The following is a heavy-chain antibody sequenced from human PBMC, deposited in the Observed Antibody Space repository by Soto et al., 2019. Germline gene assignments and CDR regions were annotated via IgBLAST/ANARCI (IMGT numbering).Heavy chain of an antibody. CDR1: GFTFSSYA. CDR3: AKGRQNYYYYYGMDV. CDR2: ISYDGSNK. V-gene: IGHV3-30-3*01. J-gene: IGHJ6*02. Sequence: GGSLRLSCAASGFTFSSYAMHWVRQAPGKGLEWVAVISYDGSNKYYADSVKGRFTISRDNSKNTLYLQMNSLRAEDTAVYYCAKGRQNYYYYYGMDVWGQGTTVTVSS.